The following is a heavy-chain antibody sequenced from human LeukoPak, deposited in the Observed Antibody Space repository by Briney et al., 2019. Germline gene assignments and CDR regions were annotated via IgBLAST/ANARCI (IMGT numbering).Heavy chain of an antibody. J-gene: IGHJ6*03. CDR1: GGSISSSSYY. CDR3: ARDRTEGSGWNAGYYYYYMDV. CDR2: NYYSGST. D-gene: IGHD6-19*01. V-gene: IGHV4-39*07. Sequence: SETLSLTCTVSGGSISSSSYYWGWIRQPPGKGLEWIGSNYYSGSTYYNPPLKSRVTISVDTSKNQFSLQLNSVTPEDTAVYYCARDRTEGSGWNAGYYYYYMDVWGKGTTVTVSS.